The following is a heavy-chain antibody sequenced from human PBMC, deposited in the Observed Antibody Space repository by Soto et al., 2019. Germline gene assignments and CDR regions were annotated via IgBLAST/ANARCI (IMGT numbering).Heavy chain of an antibody. V-gene: IGHV3-21*01. Sequence: TGGSLRLSCAASGFTFSSYSMNWVRQAPGKGLEWVSSISSSSSYIYYADSVKGRFTISRDNAKNSLYLQMNSLRAEDTAVYYCERGGAGYNLHGLDVWGQGTTVTVSS. CDR2: ISSSSSYI. J-gene: IGHJ6*02. D-gene: IGHD5-18*01. CDR1: GFTFSSYS. CDR3: ERGGAGYNLHGLDV.